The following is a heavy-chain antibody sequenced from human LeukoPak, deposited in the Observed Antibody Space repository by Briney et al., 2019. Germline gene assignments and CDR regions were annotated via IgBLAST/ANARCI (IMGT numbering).Heavy chain of an antibody. D-gene: IGHD1-26*01. CDR2: IKQDGSEK. V-gene: IGHV3-7*01. J-gene: IGHJ4*02. Sequence: PGGSLRLSCAAYGFTFSSDWMSWVRQAPGKGLEWVANIKQDGSEKYYVDSVKGRFTISRDNAKNSLYLQMNSLRAEDTAVYYCARDLGSEWSDYWGQGTLVTVSS. CDR3: ARDLGSEWSDY. CDR1: GFTFSSDW.